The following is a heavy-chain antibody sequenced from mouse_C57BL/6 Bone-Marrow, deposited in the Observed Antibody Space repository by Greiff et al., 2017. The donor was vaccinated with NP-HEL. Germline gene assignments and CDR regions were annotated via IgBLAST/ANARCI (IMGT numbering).Heavy chain of an antibody. CDR1: GFTFSSYA. V-gene: IGHV5-4*03. CDR2: ISDGGSYT. D-gene: IGHD3-2*02. Sequence: EVKLMESGGGLVKPGGSLKLSCAASGFTFSSYAMSWVRQTPEKRLEWVATISDGGSYTYYPDNVKGRFTISRDNAKNNLYLQMSHLKSEDTAMYYCARQTAQAFYYAMDYWGQGTSVTVSS. CDR3: ARQTAQAFYYAMDY. J-gene: IGHJ4*01.